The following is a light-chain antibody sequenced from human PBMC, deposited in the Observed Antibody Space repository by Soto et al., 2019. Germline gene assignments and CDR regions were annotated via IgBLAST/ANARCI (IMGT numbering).Light chain of an antibody. CDR1: SSDVGSYNL. CDR3: CSYAGTSTYV. CDR2: EGS. J-gene: IGLJ1*01. V-gene: IGLV2-23*01. Sequence: QCVLPHTASVSMSPGHSITISFTGTSSDVGSYNLVSWYQQHPGKAPKLMIYEGSKRPSGVSNRFSGSKSGNTASLTISGLQAEVEADYYCCSYAGTSTYVFGTGTTVTVL.